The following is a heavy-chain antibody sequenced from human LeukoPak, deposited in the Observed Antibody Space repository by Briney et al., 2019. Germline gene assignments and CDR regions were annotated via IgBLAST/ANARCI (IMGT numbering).Heavy chain of an antibody. CDR3: AKGIVGATKFGDY. V-gene: IGHV3-23*01. Sequence: GGSLRLSCAASGFTFSTYGMSWVRQAPGKGLEWVSAISNSGGSTYYADSVKGRFTISRDNSKSTLCLQMNSLRAEDTAMYYCAKGIVGATKFGDYWGQGTLVTVSS. D-gene: IGHD1-26*01. CDR2: ISNSGGST. J-gene: IGHJ4*02. CDR1: GFTFSTYG.